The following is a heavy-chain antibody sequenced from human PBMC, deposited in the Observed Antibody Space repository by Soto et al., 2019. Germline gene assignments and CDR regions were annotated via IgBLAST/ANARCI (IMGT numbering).Heavy chain of an antibody. D-gene: IGHD2-8*02. Sequence: LRLSCAASGFTFSSYGMHWVRQAPGKGLEWVAVISYDGSNKYYADSVKGRFTISRDNSKNTLYLQMNSLRAEDTAVYYCAKDRGYGWSDLNYYGMDVWGQGTTVTVSS. CDR1: GFTFSSYG. CDR2: ISYDGSNK. V-gene: IGHV3-30*18. J-gene: IGHJ6*02. CDR3: AKDRGYGWSDLNYYGMDV.